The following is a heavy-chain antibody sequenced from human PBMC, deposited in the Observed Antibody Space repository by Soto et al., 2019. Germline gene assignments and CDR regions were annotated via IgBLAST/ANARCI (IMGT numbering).Heavy chain of an antibody. CDR1: GFSISDYE. Sequence: GSLRLSCAASGFSISDYEMNWVRKAPGKGLEWIAHISFSGSTIYYADSVKGRFSISRDNSKNFLYLQMSGLRADDSAVYYCTRGAGFFYGVDVWGLGTTVTVSS. CDR2: ISFSGSTI. V-gene: IGHV3-48*03. CDR3: TRGAGFFYGVDV. D-gene: IGHD3-10*01. J-gene: IGHJ6*02.